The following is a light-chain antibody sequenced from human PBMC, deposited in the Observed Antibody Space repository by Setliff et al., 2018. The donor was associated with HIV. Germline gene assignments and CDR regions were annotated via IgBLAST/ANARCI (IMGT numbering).Light chain of an antibody. CDR2: DVS. Sequence: QSVLAQPRSVTGSPGQSVTLSCSANSSDTIIFQSVSWYQQHPGRAPKLMIYDVSNRPSGVSNRFSGSKSGNTASLTISGLQADDEADYYCSSYTSSSTLVFGTGTKVTVL. CDR1: SSDTIIFQS. J-gene: IGLJ1*01. V-gene: IGLV2-14*03. CDR3: SSYTSSSTLV.